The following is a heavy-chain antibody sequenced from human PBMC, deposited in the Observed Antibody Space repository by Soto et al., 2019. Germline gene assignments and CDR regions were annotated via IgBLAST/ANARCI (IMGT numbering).Heavy chain of an antibody. Sequence: QVRLVQFGAEVKKPGASVKVSCKASGYIFTNYYIHWVRQAPGQGLEWMAIINPNGGSTNCAQEYERRITLTRDTSTSTVYMDLSSLTSEATAVYYCARGLSSGDKWGQGTLVTVSS. CDR1: GYIFTNYY. J-gene: IGHJ4*02. V-gene: IGHV1-46*01. CDR3: ARGLSSGDK. CDR2: INPNGGST. D-gene: IGHD3-10*01.